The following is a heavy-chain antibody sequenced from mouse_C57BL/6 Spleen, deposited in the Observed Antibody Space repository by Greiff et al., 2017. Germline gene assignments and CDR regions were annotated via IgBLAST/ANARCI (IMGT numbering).Heavy chain of an antibody. CDR1: GYSITSGYY. CDR2: ISYDGSN. V-gene: IGHV3-6*01. CDR3: ARGVTTVVEEGYFDY. Sequence: EVQLQQSGPGLVKPSQSLSLTCSVTGYSITSGYYWNWIRQFPGNKLEWMGYISYDGSNNYNPSLKNRISITRDTSKNQFFLKLNSVTTEDTATYYCARGVTTVVEEGYFDYWGQGTTLTVSS. D-gene: IGHD1-1*01. J-gene: IGHJ2*01.